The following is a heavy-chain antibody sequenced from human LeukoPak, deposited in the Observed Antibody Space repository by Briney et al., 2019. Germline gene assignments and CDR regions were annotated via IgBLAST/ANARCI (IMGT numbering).Heavy chain of an antibody. CDR2: ITSSSSYI. D-gene: IGHD3-10*01. Sequence: GGSLRLSCAASGFTFSTCSMNWVRQAPGRGLEWVSSITSSSSYIYYADSVKGRFTISRDNAKNSLYLQMNSLRAEDTAVYYCARDFSRPEMVRGVHYAFDIWGQGTMVTVSS. CDR1: GFTFSTCS. V-gene: IGHV3-21*01. CDR3: ARDFSRPEMVRGVHYAFDI. J-gene: IGHJ3*02.